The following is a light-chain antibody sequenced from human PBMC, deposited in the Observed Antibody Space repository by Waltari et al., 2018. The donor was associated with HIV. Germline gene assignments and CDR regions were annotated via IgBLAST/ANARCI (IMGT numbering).Light chain of an antibody. CDR2: ENN. CDR3: GTWDSSLSAYV. Sequence: QSVLTQQPSASAAPGQKVTISCPGSSSNIGNNSVSCYQQPPGTAPKLLIYENNKRPSGIPDRFSGSKSGTSATLGITGLQTGDEADYYCGTWDSSLSAYVFGTGTKVTVL. J-gene: IGLJ1*01. CDR1: SSNIGNNS. V-gene: IGLV1-51*02.